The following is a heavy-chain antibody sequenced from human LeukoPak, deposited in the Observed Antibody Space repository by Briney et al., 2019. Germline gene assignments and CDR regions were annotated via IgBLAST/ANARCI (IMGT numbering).Heavy chain of an antibody. CDR2: INPNSGGT. V-gene: IGHV1-2*02. CDR3: ASEEYSRYDSNWFDP. CDR1: GYTFTGYY. J-gene: IGHJ5*02. D-gene: IGHD5-12*01. Sequence: GASVKVSCKASGYTFTGYYMHWVRQAPGQGLEWMGWINPNSGGTNHAQKFQGRVTMTRDTSISTAYMELSRLRSDDTAVYYCASEEYSRYDSNWFDPWRQGTLVTVSP.